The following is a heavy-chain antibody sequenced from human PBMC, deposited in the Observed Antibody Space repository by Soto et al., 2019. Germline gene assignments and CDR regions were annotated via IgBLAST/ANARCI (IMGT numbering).Heavy chain of an antibody. Sequence: SETLSLTCAVSGGSISSGGYSWSWIRQPPGKGLEWIGYIYHSGSTYYNPSLKSRVTISVDRSKNQFSLKLSSVTAADTAVYYCARGFGELLGYYYGMDVWGQGTTVTVSS. V-gene: IGHV4-30-2*01. CDR2: IYHSGST. CDR3: ARGFGELLGYYYGMDV. D-gene: IGHD3-10*01. J-gene: IGHJ6*02. CDR1: GGSISSGGYS.